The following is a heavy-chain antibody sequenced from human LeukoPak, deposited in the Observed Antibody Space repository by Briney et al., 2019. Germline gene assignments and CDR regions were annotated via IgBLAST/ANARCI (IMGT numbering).Heavy chain of an antibody. CDR2: ISAYNGNK. CDR3: ARAGDDFWSGYYVD. J-gene: IGHJ4*02. V-gene: IGHV1-18*01. CDR1: GYTFTSYG. Sequence: ASVKVSCKASGYTFTSYGISWVRQAPGQGLEWMGGISAYNGNKNYAQKLQGRVTMTTDTSTSTAYMELRSLRSDDTAVYYCARAGDDFWSGYYVDWGQGTLVTVSS. D-gene: IGHD3-3*01.